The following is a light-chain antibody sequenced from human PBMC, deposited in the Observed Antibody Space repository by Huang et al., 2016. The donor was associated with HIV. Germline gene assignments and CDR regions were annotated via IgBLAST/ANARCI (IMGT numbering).Light chain of an antibody. CDR3: QQYNDWPPLT. Sequence: EIEMTHSPATLSVSPGERATLSCRASHSVDSDLAWYLQKPGQSPRLLIYDASTRATGVSAKFNATGSGTEFSLTITNLQFDDFAVYYCQQYNDWPPLTFGGGTKVEI. V-gene: IGKV3-15*01. CDR1: HSVDSD. J-gene: IGKJ4*01. CDR2: DAS.